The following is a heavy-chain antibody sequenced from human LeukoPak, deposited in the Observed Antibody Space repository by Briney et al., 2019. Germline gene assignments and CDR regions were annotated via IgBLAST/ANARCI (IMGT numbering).Heavy chain of an antibody. CDR1: GYRFTSYW. D-gene: IGHD3-9*01. J-gene: IGHJ3*02. Sequence: GESLKISCKGSGYRFTSYWIGWVRQMPGKGLEWMGIIYPGDSDTRYSPSFQGQVTISADKSISTAYLQWSSLKASDTAMYYCARPHLPDYDILTGSSDHDAFDIWGQGTMVTVSS. CDR2: IYPGDSDT. CDR3: ARPHLPDYDILTGSSDHDAFDI. V-gene: IGHV5-51*01.